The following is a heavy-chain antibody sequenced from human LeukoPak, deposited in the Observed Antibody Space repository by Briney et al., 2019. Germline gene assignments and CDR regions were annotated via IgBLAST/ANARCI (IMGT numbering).Heavy chain of an antibody. J-gene: IGHJ5*02. CDR1: GDSVPSNSAA. D-gene: IGHD5-18*01. CDR3: AGYSYGVRPS. Sequence: SQTLSLTCVISGDSVPSNSAAWNWIRQSPSRGLEWLGRTYYRSKWHYDYAVSVKSRITINPDTSKNQFSLHLDSVTPEDTAVYYCAGYSYGVRPSWGQGTLVSVSS. CDR2: TYYRSKWHY. V-gene: IGHV6-1*01.